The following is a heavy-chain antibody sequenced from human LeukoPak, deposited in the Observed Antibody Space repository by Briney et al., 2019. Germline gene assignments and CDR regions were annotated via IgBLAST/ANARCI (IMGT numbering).Heavy chain of an antibody. Sequence: PSETLSLTCNVSGGPISGHFWSWNRLSPGKGLEWIGYISHSGSANYNPSLESRATIALDTSKSQFSLRLRSVTAADTAIYYCARDLRAAPVRAFDPWGQGAPVTVS. CDR3: ARDLRAAPVRAFDP. CDR1: GGPISGHF. V-gene: IGHV4-59*11. CDR2: ISHSGSA. J-gene: IGHJ5*02. D-gene: IGHD2-2*01.